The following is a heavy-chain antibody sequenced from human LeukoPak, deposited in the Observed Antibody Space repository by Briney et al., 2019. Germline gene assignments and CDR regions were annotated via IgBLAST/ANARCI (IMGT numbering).Heavy chain of an antibody. Sequence: GASVKVSCKASGYTFTSYGISWVRQAPGQGLEWMGWISAHNGNTNYAQKLQGRVTMTTDTSTSTAYMELRSLRSDDTAVYYCARDRGIAAAGTLGYWGQGTLVTVSS. CDR3: ARDRGIAAAGTLGY. CDR1: GYTFTSYG. V-gene: IGHV1-18*04. J-gene: IGHJ4*02. D-gene: IGHD6-13*01. CDR2: ISAHNGNT.